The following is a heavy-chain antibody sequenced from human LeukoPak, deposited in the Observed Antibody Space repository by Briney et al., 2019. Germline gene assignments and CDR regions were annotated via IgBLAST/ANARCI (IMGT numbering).Heavy chain of an antibody. Sequence: SETLSLTCTVSGYSISSGYYWGWIRQPPGKGLEWIGNVYHGGSSYYNPSLKSRVTISVDTSKNQFSLNLYSVTAADTAVYYCARRVGSSDCFDYWGQGTLVTVSS. CDR3: ARRVGSSDCFDY. CDR2: VYHGGSS. V-gene: IGHV4-38-2*02. D-gene: IGHD6-6*01. CDR1: GYSISSGYY. J-gene: IGHJ4*02.